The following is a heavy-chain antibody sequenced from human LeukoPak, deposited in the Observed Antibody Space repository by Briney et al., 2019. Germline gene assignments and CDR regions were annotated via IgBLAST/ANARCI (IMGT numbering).Heavy chain of an antibody. D-gene: IGHD3-10*01. CDR1: GFTFNNYA. Sequence: GGSLRLSCAASGFTFNNYAMSWVRQAPGKGLEWVAAISGNGGRTYYTDSVKGWFTISRDNPKNTLYLLMNSLSAEDTALYYCAKEQTSSGYFDYWGQGTLVTVSS. CDR2: ISGNGGRT. CDR3: AKEQTSSGYFDY. J-gene: IGHJ4*02. V-gene: IGHV3-23*01.